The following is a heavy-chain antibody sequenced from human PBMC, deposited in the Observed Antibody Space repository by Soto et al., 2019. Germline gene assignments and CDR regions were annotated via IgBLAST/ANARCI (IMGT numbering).Heavy chain of an antibody. CDR3: ARDIASSWDYGKGYYYGMDV. J-gene: IGHJ6*02. CDR2: ISYDGSNK. Sequence: QVQLVESGGGVVQPGRSLRLSCAASGFTFSSYAMHWVRQAPGKGLXXVAVISYDGSNKYYADSVKGRFTISRDNSKNTLYLQMNSLRAEDTAVYYCARDIASSWDYGKGYYYGMDVWGQGTTVTVSS. CDR1: GFTFSSYA. D-gene: IGHD6-13*01. V-gene: IGHV3-30-3*01.